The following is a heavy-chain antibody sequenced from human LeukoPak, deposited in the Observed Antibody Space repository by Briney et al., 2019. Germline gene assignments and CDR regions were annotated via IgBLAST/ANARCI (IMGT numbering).Heavy chain of an antibody. Sequence: GGSLRLSCAASGFTYSNYWMSWVRQAPGKGLEWVANIKQDGSVKYYADSVKGRFTISRDNSKNTLYLQMNSLRAEDTAVYYCAKDRAGYSSGFDAFDIWGQGTMVTVSS. D-gene: IGHD6-19*01. CDR2: IKQDGSVK. J-gene: IGHJ3*02. CDR1: GFTYSNYW. V-gene: IGHV3-7*01. CDR3: AKDRAGYSSGFDAFDI.